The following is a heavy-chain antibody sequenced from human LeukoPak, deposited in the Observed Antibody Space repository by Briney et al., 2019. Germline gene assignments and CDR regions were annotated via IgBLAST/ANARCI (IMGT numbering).Heavy chain of an antibody. CDR3: ARDPRYCSSTSCYDYYYGMDV. D-gene: IGHD2-2*01. CDR1: GYTFTSYG. J-gene: IGHJ6*02. CDR2: ISAYNGNT. Sequence: PGASVTVSCKASGYTFTSYGISWVRQAPGQGLEWMGWISAYNGNTNYAQKLQGRVTMTTDTSASTAYMELGSLRSDDTAVYYCARDPRYCSSTSCYDYYYGMDVWGQGTTVTVSS. V-gene: IGHV1-18*01.